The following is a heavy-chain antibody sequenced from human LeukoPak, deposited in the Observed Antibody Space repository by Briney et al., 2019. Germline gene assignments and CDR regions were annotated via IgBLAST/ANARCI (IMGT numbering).Heavy chain of an antibody. CDR3: ARDRSPPAIAWYYFDY. V-gene: IGHV3-30-3*01. D-gene: IGHD5-18*01. CDR1: GFTFSSYA. J-gene: IGHJ4*02. Sequence: GGSLRLSCAASGFTFSSYAMHWVRQAPGKGLEWVAVISYDGSNKYYADSVEGRFTISRDNSKNTLYLQMNSLRAEDTAVYYCARDRSPPAIAWYYFDYWGQGTLVTVSS. CDR2: ISYDGSNK.